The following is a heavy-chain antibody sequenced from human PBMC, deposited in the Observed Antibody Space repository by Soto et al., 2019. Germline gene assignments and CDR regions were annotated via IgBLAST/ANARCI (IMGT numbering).Heavy chain of an antibody. CDR3: EKEGYSGSYSHYYGMDV. Sequence: VQLVESGGGLVQPGKSLRLSCAASGFTFSSYCMHWVRQAPGKGLEWVAVISYDGSNKYYADSVTGRFTISRDNTKNTLYLQMNRLRAEDTAVYYGEKEGYSGSYSHYYGMDVWGQGTTVTVSS. CDR2: ISYDGSNK. CDR1: GFTFSSYC. V-gene: IGHV3-30*18. J-gene: IGHJ6*02. D-gene: IGHD1-26*01.